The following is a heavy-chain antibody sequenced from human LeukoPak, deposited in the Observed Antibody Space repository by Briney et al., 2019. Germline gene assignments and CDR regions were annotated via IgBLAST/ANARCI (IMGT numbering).Heavy chain of an antibody. CDR2: IYYSGST. CDR1: GGSISSSSYY. Sequence: SETLSLTCTVSGGSISSSSYYWGWIRQPPGKGLEWIGSIYYSGSTYYNPSLKSRVTISVDTSKNQFSLKLSSVTAADTAVYYCARQSELLVDYWGQGTLVTVSS. CDR3: ARQSELLVDY. V-gene: IGHV4-39*07. D-gene: IGHD1-26*01. J-gene: IGHJ4*02.